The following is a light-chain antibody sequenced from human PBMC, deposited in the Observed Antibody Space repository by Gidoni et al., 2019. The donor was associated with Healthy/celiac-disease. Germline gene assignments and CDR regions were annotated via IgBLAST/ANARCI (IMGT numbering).Light chain of an antibody. V-gene: IGKV4-1*01. J-gene: IGKJ2*04. CDR2: CAF. Sequence: DIVMTQPPVSLPVSLGERATINCKSSQSVLYSTHNKNYLAWYQQKPGPPPKLPIYCAFTRESGVPERFSGSASGKDLTLTSSRVEDDDGAVYYRQEYHRTPRSFGEGTKLEIK. CDR1: QSVLYSTHNKNY. CDR3: QEYHRTPRS.